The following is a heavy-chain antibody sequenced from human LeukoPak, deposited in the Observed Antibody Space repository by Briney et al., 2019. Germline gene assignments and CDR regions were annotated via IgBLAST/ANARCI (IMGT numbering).Heavy chain of an antibody. D-gene: IGHD2-21*02. CDR3: ASGGHIVVVTASFGY. V-gene: IGHV4-34*01. CDR2: INHSGST. Sequence: SETLSLTCAVYGGSFSGYYWSWIRQPPGKGLEWIGEINHSGSTNYNPSLKSRVTISVDTSKNQFSLKLSSVTAADTAVYYCASGGHIVVVTASFGYWGQGTLVTVSS. J-gene: IGHJ4*02. CDR1: GGSFSGYY.